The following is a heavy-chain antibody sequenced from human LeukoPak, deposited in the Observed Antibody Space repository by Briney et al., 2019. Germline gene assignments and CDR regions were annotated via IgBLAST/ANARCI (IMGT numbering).Heavy chain of an antibody. D-gene: IGHD6-13*01. CDR3: ARAPYSSTWYLEYFDF. J-gene: IGHJ4*02. Sequence: SVTLSLTCTVSGGSMSSYYWTWIRQPPGKGLEWVGYIYYSGTTKYNPSLKSRVTISLDTSKNQFSLELSSVTAADTAVYYCARAPYSSTWYLEYFDFWGEGTLVTVSS. CDR2: IYYSGTT. CDR1: GGSMSSYY. V-gene: IGHV4-59*01.